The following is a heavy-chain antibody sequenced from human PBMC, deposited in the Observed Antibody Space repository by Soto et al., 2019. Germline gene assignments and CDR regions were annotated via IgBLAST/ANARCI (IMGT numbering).Heavy chain of an antibody. D-gene: IGHD3-22*01. CDR2: ISPKSGGT. J-gene: IGHJ3*02. V-gene: IGHV1-2*02. Sequence: QVQLVQSGAEVQKPGASVKVSCKASGYNFSDYYVHWVRQAPGQGLEWMGWISPKSGGTNYAQKFQGRVTMTRDTSIFTAYMELSRLRSDDTAVYYCTRNAFYYNSSGYHDGFDIWGQGTLVTVSS. CDR3: TRNAFYYNSSGYHDGFDI. CDR1: GYNFSDYY.